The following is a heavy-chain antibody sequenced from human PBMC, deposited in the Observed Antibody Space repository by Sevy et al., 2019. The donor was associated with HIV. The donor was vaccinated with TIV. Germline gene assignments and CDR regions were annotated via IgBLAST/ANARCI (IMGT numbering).Heavy chain of an antibody. J-gene: IGHJ4*02. CDR3: SRDLGGYGGNSIDY. CDR2: ISADSGNS. D-gene: IGHD2-21*02. Sequence: VAVKVSCKASGYPFSSYGISWVRQAPGQGLERKGWISADSGNSNYAQYLQGRVTMTTDKSTSTAYMELRSLRSDDTAVYYCSRDLGGYGGNSIDYWGQGTLVYVSS. CDR1: GYPFSSYG. V-gene: IGHV1-18*01.